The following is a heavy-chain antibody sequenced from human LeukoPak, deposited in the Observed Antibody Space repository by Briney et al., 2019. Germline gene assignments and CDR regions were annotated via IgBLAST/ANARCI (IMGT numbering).Heavy chain of an antibody. J-gene: IGHJ4*02. V-gene: IGHV4-38-2*02. Sequence: SETLSLTCTVSGYSISSGYYWGWIRQPPGKGLEWIGGIYHSGSTYYNPSLKSRVTISVDTSKNQFSLKLSSVTAADTAVYYCAREMEMATNYFDYWGQGTLVTVSS. D-gene: IGHD5-24*01. CDR3: AREMEMATNYFDY. CDR2: IYHSGST. CDR1: GYSISSGYY.